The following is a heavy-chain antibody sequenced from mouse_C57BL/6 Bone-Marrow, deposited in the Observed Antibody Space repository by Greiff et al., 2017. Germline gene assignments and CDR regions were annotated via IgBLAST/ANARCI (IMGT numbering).Heavy chain of an antibody. V-gene: IGHV5-12*01. CDR2: ISNGSGST. J-gene: IGHJ4*01. CDR1: GFTFSAYY. D-gene: IGHD1-3*01. Sequence: EVQGVESGGGLVQPGGSLKLSCAASGFTFSAYYMSWVRQTPEKRLEWVAYISNGSGSTYYPDTVKGRFTISRDNAKNTLYLQMRRLKSEETAMYYCGRRPICGHAMDYWGQGTSVTVAS. CDR3: GRRPICGHAMDY.